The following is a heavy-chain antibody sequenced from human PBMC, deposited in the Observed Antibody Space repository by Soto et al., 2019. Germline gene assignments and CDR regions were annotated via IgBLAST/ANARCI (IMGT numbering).Heavy chain of an antibody. Sequence: EVQVVESGGDLVQPGGSLRLSCAASGFTFSSHWMTWVRQVPGKGLEWVANINQDGSDQYYVDSVKGRFTISRDNAKYSRCLHMNSLRFEDTSVYYCATSMRHTLNPWGQGTLVTVSS. J-gene: IGHJ5*02. CDR1: GFTFSSHW. D-gene: IGHD2-8*01. CDR2: INQDGSDQ. CDR3: ATSMRHTLNP. V-gene: IGHV3-7*01.